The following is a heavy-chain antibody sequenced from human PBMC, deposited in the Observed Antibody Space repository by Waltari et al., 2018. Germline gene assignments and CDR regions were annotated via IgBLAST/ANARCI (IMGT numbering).Heavy chain of an antibody. CDR1: GYTFTRYA. D-gene: IGHD1-1*01. V-gene: IGHV1-3*01. CDR3: ARIRSGTTTLLRIGYFDY. Sequence: QVQLVQPGAEVKKPGASVKVSCKASGYTFTRYAMHWVRQAPGQRLEWMGWLNAGNGNTKYSQKCQGRVTITRDTSASTAYMELSSLRSEDTAVYYCARIRSGTTTLLRIGYFDYWGQGTLVTVSS. J-gene: IGHJ4*02. CDR2: LNAGNGNT.